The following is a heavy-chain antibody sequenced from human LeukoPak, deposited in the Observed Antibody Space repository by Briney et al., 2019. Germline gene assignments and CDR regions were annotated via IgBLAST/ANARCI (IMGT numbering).Heavy chain of an antibody. CDR2: IYYSGST. CDR3: ARRYYYGSGSYSFDY. D-gene: IGHD3-10*01. CDR1: GGSISSYD. Sequence: PSETLSLTCTVSGGSISSYDWSWIRQPPGKGLEWIGYIYYSGSTNYNPSLKSRVTISVDTSKNQFSLKLSSVTAADTAVYYCARRYYYGSGSYSFDYWGQGTLVTVSS. J-gene: IGHJ4*02. V-gene: IGHV4-59*01.